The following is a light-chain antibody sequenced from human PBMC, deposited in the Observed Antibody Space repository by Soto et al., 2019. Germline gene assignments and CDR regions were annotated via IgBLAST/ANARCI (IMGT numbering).Light chain of an antibody. Sequence: IVLTQSPGTVAVSPGEIVNLCFRASHSVDSTYLAWYQQRPGQAPRLLIYGASNRATGIPDRFSGSGSGTDFTLTIRSLEPEDFAVYYCQQRSDWPPLNFGGGTKGDI. CDR3: QQRSDWPPLN. J-gene: IGKJ4*01. CDR2: GAS. V-gene: IGKV3-11*01. CDR1: HSVDSTY.